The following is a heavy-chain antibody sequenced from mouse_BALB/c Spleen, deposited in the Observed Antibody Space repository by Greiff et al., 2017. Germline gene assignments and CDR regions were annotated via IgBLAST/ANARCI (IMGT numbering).Heavy chain of an antibody. J-gene: IGHJ4*01. CDR1: GFSLTGYG. CDR2: IWGDGST. D-gene: IGHD1-1*01. V-gene: IGHV2-6-7*01. Sequence: VQLQQSGPGLVAPSQSLSITCTVSGFSLTGYGVNWVRQPPGKGLEWLGMIWGDGSTDYNSALKSRLSISKDNSKSQVFLKMNSLQTDDTARYYCARGLYYGSSYLYAMDYWGQGTSVTVSS. CDR3: ARGLYYGSSYLYAMDY.